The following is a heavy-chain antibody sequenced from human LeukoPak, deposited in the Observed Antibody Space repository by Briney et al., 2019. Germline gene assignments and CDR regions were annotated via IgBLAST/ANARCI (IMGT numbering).Heavy chain of an antibody. CDR2: IYYSGST. CDR1: GGSFSGYY. J-gene: IGHJ4*02. Sequence: SETLSLTCAVYGGSFSGYYWSWIRQPPGKGLEWIGYIYYSGSTNYNPSLKSRVTISVDTSKNQFSLKLSSVTAADTAVYYCARGTRNSQRLTVVVDYWGQGTLVTVSS. D-gene: IGHD4-23*01. CDR3: ARGTRNSQRLTVVVDY. V-gene: IGHV4-59*01.